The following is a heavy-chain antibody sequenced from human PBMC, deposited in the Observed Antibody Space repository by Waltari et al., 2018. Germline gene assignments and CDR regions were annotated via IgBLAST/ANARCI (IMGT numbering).Heavy chain of an antibody. V-gene: IGHV1-2*06. Sequence: QVQLVQSGAEVKKPGASVKVSCKASGYTFTGYYMHWVRQAPGQGIEWMGRINPNSGGTNYAQKFQGRVTMTRDTSISTAYMELSRLRSDDTAVYYCARDWDLALSYYDSSGYDDYWGQGTLVTVSS. CDR3: ARDWDLALSYYDSSGYDDY. CDR1: GYTFTGYY. J-gene: IGHJ4*02. CDR2: INPNSGGT. D-gene: IGHD3-22*01.